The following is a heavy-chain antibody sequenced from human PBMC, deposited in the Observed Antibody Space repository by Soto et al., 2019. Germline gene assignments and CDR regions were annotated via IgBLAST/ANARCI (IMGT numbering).Heavy chain of an antibody. CDR1: GYTFTSYC. Sequence: ASVEVSCKAPGYTFTSYCMCWVRQAPGQGLEWMGWLSVYNGNTDYAQKLQGRVTVTTDTSTSTAYMELRSLRSDDTAVYYCARGRPHDFWRQGTMVTVSS. V-gene: IGHV1-18*01. CDR3: ARGRPHDF. J-gene: IGHJ4*02. CDR2: LSVYNGNT.